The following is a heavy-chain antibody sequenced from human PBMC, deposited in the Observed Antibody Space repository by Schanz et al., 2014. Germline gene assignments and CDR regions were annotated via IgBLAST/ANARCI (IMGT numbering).Heavy chain of an antibody. CDR1: GFTFSPYW. CDR2: IGVDGTTT. D-gene: IGHD5-12*01. J-gene: IGHJ4*02. V-gene: IGHV3-23*04. Sequence: EVQLVESGGGLVQPGGSLRLSCGSSGFTFSPYWMHWVRQAPGKGLEWVSVIGVDGTTTYYADSVRGRFTISRDNAENTLFLQMNSLRAEDTAVYYCARKVVATIGGYYDNWGQGTLVIVSS. CDR3: ARKVVATIGGYYDN.